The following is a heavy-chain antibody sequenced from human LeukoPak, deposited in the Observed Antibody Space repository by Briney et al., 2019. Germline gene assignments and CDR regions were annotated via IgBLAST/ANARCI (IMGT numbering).Heavy chain of an antibody. CDR3: ARDSAPHYYYYYYMDV. J-gene: IGHJ6*03. V-gene: IGHV3-30*02. CDR1: GFTFSSYG. Sequence: GGSLRLSCAASGFTFSSYGMHWVRQAPGKGLEWVAFIRYDGSNKYYADSVKGRFTISRDNSKNTPYLQMNSLRAEDTAVYYCARDSAPHYYYYYYMDVWGKGTTVTVSS. CDR2: IRYDGSNK.